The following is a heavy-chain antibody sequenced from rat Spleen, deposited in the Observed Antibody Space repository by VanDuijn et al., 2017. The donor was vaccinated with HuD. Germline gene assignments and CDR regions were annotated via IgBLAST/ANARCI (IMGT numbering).Heavy chain of an antibody. V-gene: IGHV5-25*01. CDR3: ATHDYDGYYQGVMDA. Sequence: EVQLVESGGGLVQPGRSMKLSCAASGFTFSNYDMAWVRQAPTKGLEWVASISYDGSSTYYRDSVKGRFTNSRENAKSTLYLQMDSLRSEDTATYYCATHDYDGYYQGVMDAWGQGASVTVSS. D-gene: IGHD1-12*03. CDR2: ISYDGSST. CDR1: GFTFSNYD. J-gene: IGHJ4*01.